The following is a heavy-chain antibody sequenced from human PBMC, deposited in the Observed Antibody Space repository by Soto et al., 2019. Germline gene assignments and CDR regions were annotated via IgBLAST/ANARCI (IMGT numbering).Heavy chain of an antibody. J-gene: IGHJ4*02. V-gene: IGHV3-7*03. CDR1: VFTFISYW. Sequence: GWSLRLSCASSVFTFISYWMSWVRQAPGKGLEWVVNIKQDGSEKYYVDSVKGRFTISRDNAKNSLYLQMNSLRAEDTAVYYCARERDFWSGSYYFDYWGQGTLVTVSS. CDR3: ARERDFWSGSYYFDY. CDR2: IKQDGSEK. D-gene: IGHD3-3*01.